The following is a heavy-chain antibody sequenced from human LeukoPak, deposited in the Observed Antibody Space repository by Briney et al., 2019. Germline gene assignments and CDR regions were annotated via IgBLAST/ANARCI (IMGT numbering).Heavy chain of an antibody. CDR2: IYYSGST. Sequence: PSETLSLTCTVSGGSISRSSYYWGWIRQPPGKGLEWIGSIYYSGSTYYNPSLKSRVTISVDTSKNQFSLKLSSVTAADTAVYYCARDFVGSGWFDDAFDIWGQGTMVTVSS. D-gene: IGHD6-19*01. CDR3: ARDFVGSGWFDDAFDI. V-gene: IGHV4-39*07. J-gene: IGHJ3*02. CDR1: GGSISRSSYY.